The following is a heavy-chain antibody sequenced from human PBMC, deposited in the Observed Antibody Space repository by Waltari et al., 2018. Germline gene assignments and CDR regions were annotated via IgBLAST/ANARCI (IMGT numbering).Heavy chain of an antibody. J-gene: IGHJ4*02. Sequence: QVQLQESGPGLVKPSETLSLTCTVSGGSISSHYWSWIRQPPGKGLEWIGYIYYSGSTNYHPSLKSRVTISVDTSKNQFSLKLSSVTAADTAVYYCARERSGYDSFHWDYWGQGTLVTVSS. CDR3: ARERSGYDSFHWDY. D-gene: IGHD5-12*01. CDR1: GGSISSHY. CDR2: IYYSGST. V-gene: IGHV4-59*11.